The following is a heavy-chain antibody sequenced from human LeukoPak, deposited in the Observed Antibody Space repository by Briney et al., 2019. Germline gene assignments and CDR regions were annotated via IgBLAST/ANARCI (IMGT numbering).Heavy chain of an antibody. Sequence: EASVTVSYKASVYTFTDYYMHWVRQAPGQGLEWMGWINPNSGGTNFAQKFQGRVTMTRDTSISTAYMELSRLRSDDTAVYYCARGETGYSHNWFDPWGQGTLVTVSS. D-gene: IGHD3-9*01. CDR2: INPNSGGT. CDR1: VYTFTDYY. CDR3: ARGETGYSHNWFDP. V-gene: IGHV1-2*02. J-gene: IGHJ5*02.